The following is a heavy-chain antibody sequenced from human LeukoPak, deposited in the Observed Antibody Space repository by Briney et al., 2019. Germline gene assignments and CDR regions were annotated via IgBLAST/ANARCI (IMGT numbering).Heavy chain of an antibody. D-gene: IGHD3-9*01. CDR1: GYSLITYG. Sequence: ASVKVSCKAAGYSLITYGISWVRQAPGQGLEWMGWISAYNGNTNYAQKLQGRVTVTTDTSTNTAYMELRSLRSDDTAVYYCARERKSSYDTLTGYYISDAFDIWGQGTMVTVSS. CDR3: ARERKSSYDTLTGYYISDAFDI. V-gene: IGHV1-18*01. J-gene: IGHJ3*02. CDR2: ISAYNGNT.